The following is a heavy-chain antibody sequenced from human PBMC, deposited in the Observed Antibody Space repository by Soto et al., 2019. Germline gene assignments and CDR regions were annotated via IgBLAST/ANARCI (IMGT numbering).Heavy chain of an antibody. D-gene: IGHD4-17*01. CDR1: GFTFSSYA. J-gene: IGHJ4*02. CDR2: ISGSGGST. V-gene: IGHV3-23*01. CDR3: AKDTPNDCGDYMTFDY. Sequence: GGSLRLSCAASGFTFSSYAMSWVRQAPGKGLEWVSAISGSGGSTYYADSVKGRFTISRDNSKNTLYLQMNSLRAEDTAVYYCAKDTPNDCGDYMTFDYWGQGTLVTVSS.